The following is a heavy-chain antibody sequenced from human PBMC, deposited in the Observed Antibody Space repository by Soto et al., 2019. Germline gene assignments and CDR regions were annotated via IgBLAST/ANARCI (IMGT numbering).Heavy chain of an antibody. Sequence: QVQLVESGGGVVQPGRSLRLSCAASGFTFSSYAMHWVRQAPGKGLEWVAVISYDGSNKHYADSVKGRFTISRDNSKNTLYLQMNSLRAEDTAVYYCARPYDILTGYPHFDYWGQGTLVTVSS. V-gene: IGHV3-30-3*01. CDR1: GFTFSSYA. J-gene: IGHJ4*02. CDR2: ISYDGSNK. D-gene: IGHD3-9*01. CDR3: ARPYDILTGYPHFDY.